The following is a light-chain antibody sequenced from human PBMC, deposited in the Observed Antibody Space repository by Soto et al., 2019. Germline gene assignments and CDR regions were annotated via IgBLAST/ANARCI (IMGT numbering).Light chain of an antibody. Sequence: DIQMTQSPSSLSASIGDRVTITCRAGHSISTYLNWYQQKPGKAPKLLIYAASSLQSGVPSRFSGSGSGTDFTFTISSLQPEDIATYYCQQYDNLPFTFGPGTKVDIK. CDR1: HSISTY. J-gene: IGKJ3*01. CDR3: QQYDNLPFT. V-gene: IGKV1-33*01. CDR2: AAS.